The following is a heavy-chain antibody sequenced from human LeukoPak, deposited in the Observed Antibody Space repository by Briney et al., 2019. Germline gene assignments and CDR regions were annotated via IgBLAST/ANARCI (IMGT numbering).Heavy chain of an antibody. CDR2: IYYSGST. Sequence: SETLSLTCTVSGGSISNYYWSWIRQPPGKGLEWIGYIYYSGSTNYNPSLKGRVTISVDTSKNQISLKLTSVTAADTAVYYCARAVSEDYYGMDVWGQGTTVTVSS. CDR1: GGSISNYY. CDR3: ARAVSEDYYGMDV. V-gene: IGHV4-59*01. J-gene: IGHJ6*02.